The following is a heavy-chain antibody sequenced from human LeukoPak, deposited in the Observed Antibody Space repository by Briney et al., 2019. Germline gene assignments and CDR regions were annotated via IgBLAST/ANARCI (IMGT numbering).Heavy chain of an antibody. J-gene: IGHJ2*01. V-gene: IGHV3-21*01. CDR3: ARDRGAGFLEFELGCFDL. CDR2: ISSSSSYI. D-gene: IGHD3-3*01. CDR1: GFTFSNYE. Sequence: TGGSLRLSCAASGFTFSNYEMNWVRQAPGKGLEWVSSISSSSSYIYYANSVKGRFTISRDNAKNSMYLQMNSLRAEDTAVYYCARDRGAGFLEFELGCFDLWGRGTLVTVSS.